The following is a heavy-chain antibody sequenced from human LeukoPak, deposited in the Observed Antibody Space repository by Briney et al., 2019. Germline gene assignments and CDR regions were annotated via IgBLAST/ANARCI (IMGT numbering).Heavy chain of an antibody. CDR3: ARAPGYSGSYYNPLDY. V-gene: IGHV3-53*01. D-gene: IGHD3-10*01. J-gene: IGHJ4*02. CDR1: GLTVSSNC. Sequence: GGSLRLSCAASGLTVSSNCMSWVRQAPGKGLEWVSFIYSGGSTYYTDSVKGRFTISRDNSKNTPYLQMNSLRAEDTAVYYCARAPGYSGSYYNPLDYWGQGTLVTVSS. CDR2: IYSGGST.